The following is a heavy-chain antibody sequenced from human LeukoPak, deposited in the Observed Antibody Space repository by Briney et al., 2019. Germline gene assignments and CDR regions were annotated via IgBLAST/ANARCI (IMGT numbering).Heavy chain of an antibody. CDR1: GYSISSGYY. V-gene: IGHV4-38-2*02. J-gene: IGHJ4*02. CDR3: ARHPPRQQLLLFDY. Sequence: SETLSLTCTVSGYSISSGYYWGWIRQPPGKGLEWIGSIYHSGSTYYNPSLKSRVTISVDTSKNQFSLKLSSVTAADTAVYYCARHPPRQQLLLFDYWGQGTLVTVSS. D-gene: IGHD6-13*01. CDR2: IYHSGST.